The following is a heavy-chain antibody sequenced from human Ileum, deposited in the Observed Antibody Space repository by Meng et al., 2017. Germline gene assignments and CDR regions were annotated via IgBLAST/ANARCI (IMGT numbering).Heavy chain of an antibody. J-gene: IGHJ3*02. Sequence: GESLKISCAASGFTVSSNYMSWVRQAPGKGLEWVSVIYSGGSTYYADSVKGRFTISRDNSKNTLYLQMNSLRAEDTAVYYCARGSTMINVFDIWGQGTMVTVSS. D-gene: IGHD3-22*01. CDR3: ARGSTMINVFDI. CDR2: IYSGGST. V-gene: IGHV3-66*02. CDR1: GFTVSSNY.